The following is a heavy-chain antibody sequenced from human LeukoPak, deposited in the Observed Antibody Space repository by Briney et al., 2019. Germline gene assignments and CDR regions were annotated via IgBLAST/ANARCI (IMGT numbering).Heavy chain of an antibody. CDR2: IYYSGST. D-gene: IGHD1-26*01. V-gene: IGHV4-39*01. J-gene: IGHJ3*02. Sequence: SSETLSLTCTVSGGSISSSSYYWGWIRQPPGKGLEWIGSIYYSGSTYYNPSLKSRVTISVDTSKNQFSLKLSSVTAADTAVYYCARPYSGSYRGGGAFDIWGQGTMVTVSS. CDR3: ARPYSGSYRGGGAFDI. CDR1: GGSISSSSYY.